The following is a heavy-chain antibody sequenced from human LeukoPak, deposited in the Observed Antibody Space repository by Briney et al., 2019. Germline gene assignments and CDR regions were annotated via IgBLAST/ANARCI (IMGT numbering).Heavy chain of an antibody. V-gene: IGHV3-53*01. CDR3: ARHAGEFYYGMDV. D-gene: IGHD1-14*01. Sequence: GGSLRLSCAASGFTVSSNYMSWVRQAPGKGLEWVSVIYSGGSTYYADSVKGRFTISRDNSKNTLYLQMNSLRAEDTAVYYCARHAGEFYYGMDVWGQGTTVTVSS. J-gene: IGHJ6*02. CDR1: GFTVSSNY. CDR2: IYSGGST.